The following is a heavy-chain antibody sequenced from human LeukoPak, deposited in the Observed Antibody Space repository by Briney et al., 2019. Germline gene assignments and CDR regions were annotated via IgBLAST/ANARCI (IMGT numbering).Heavy chain of an antibody. Sequence: TPSETLSLTCTVSGGSISSYYWSWIRQPPGKGLEWVGSIYYSGSTNSNPSLESRVTVSVDTSKNLFSLKLTSMTAADTAIYYCARGYSYERGFFDYWGQGTLVTVSS. V-gene: IGHV4-59*01. J-gene: IGHJ4*02. CDR2: IYYSGST. D-gene: IGHD5-18*01. CDR1: GGSISSYY. CDR3: ARGYSYERGFFDY.